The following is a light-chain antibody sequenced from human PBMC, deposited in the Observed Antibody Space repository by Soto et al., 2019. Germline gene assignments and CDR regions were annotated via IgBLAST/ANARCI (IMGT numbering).Light chain of an antibody. CDR2: NNG. CDR1: SSNIGSNS. Sequence: QSVLTQPPSASGTPGQRVTISCSGSSSNIGSNSVKWYQQLPGTAPKLLIYNNGQRPSGVPDRFSGSKSGTSASLAISGLQSEDEADYYCVAWDDSLNGHWVFGGGTKLTVL. CDR3: VAWDDSLNGHWV. V-gene: IGLV1-44*01. J-gene: IGLJ3*02.